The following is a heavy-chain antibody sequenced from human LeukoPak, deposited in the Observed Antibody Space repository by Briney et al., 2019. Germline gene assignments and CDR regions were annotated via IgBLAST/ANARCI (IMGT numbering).Heavy chain of an antibody. CDR1: GFTFSSYA. V-gene: IGHV3-23*01. D-gene: IGHD5-12*01. Sequence: GGSLRLSCAASGFTFSSYAMSWVRQAPGKGLEWVSAFSGSGGDTYYADSVKGRFTISRDNSKNTLCLQMNSLRAEDTAVYYCAKGSGYSGYDSNFDYWGQGTLVTVSS. CDR2: FSGSGGDT. J-gene: IGHJ4*02. CDR3: AKGSGYSGYDSNFDY.